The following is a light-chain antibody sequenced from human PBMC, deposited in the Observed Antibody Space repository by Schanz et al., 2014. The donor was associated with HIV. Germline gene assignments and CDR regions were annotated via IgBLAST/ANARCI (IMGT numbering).Light chain of an antibody. CDR2: GAS. CDR1: QGISNY. J-gene: IGKJ4*01. CDR3: QQYGSAPPT. Sequence: DFQMTQFPTSLSASVGDRVTITCRASQGISNYLAWYQQKPGKVPHLLIYGASSLQSGVPGRFSGSGSGTDFTLTISSLQSEDFATYFCQQYGSAPPTFGQGTKVEI. V-gene: IGKV1-27*01.